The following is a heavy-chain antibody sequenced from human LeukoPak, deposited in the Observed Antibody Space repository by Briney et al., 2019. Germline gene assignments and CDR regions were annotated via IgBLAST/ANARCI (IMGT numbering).Heavy chain of an antibody. V-gene: IGHV4-34*01. CDR1: GGSFSNYY. CDR2: IDDSGAT. J-gene: IGHJ4*02. Sequence: SETLSLTCGVYGGSFSNYYWSWIRQSPGKGLMWIGIIDDSGATIYNPSLKSRVTISAGTSKSQVSLRLTSVTAADTAVYYCARAYSKSSPFDYWGQGTQVTVSS. CDR3: ARAYSKSSPFDY. D-gene: IGHD6-6*01.